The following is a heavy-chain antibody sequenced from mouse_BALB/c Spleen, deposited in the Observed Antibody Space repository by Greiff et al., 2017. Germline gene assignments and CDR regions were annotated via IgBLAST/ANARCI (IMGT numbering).Heavy chain of an antibody. V-gene: IGHV1-87*01. CDR2: IYPGDGDT. CDR1: GYTFTSYW. Sequence: QVQLQQSGAELARPGASVKLSCTASGYTFTSYWMQWVKQRPGQGLEWIGAIYPGDGDTRYTQKFKGKATLTADKSSSTAYMQLSSLASEDSAVYYCEGTGYWGQGTTLTVSS. J-gene: IGHJ2*01. CDR3: EGTGY. D-gene: IGHD3-3*01.